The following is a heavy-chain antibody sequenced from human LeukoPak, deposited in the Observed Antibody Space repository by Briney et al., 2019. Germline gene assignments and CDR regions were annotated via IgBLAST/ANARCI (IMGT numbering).Heavy chain of an antibody. CDR1: GFTFSSYA. Sequence: GGSLRLSCAASGFTFSSYAMHWVCQAPGKGLEWVAVISYDGSNKYYADSVKGRFTISRDNSKNTLYLQMNSLRAEDTAVYYCARVVPAVAGAHGGFDYWGQGTLVTVSS. CDR3: ARVVPAVAGAHGGFDY. J-gene: IGHJ4*02. D-gene: IGHD6-19*01. V-gene: IGHV3-30*04. CDR2: ISYDGSNK.